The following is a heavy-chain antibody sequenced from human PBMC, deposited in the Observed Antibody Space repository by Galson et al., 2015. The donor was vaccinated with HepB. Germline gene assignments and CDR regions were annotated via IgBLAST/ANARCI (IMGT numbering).Heavy chain of an antibody. CDR1: GLTFSMYG. D-gene: IGHD3/OR15-3a*01. J-gene: IGHJ4*02. CDR3: ARPYRPDECDFLIEY. Sequence: SLRLSCAASGLTFSMYGMHWVRQAPGKGLEWVTVICSDGTSEYYADSVKGRFTISRDNSKNTLYLQLSSLRAEDTAVYYCARPYRPDECDFLIEYWGRGTLVTVSS. V-gene: IGHV3-33*01. CDR2: ICSDGTSE.